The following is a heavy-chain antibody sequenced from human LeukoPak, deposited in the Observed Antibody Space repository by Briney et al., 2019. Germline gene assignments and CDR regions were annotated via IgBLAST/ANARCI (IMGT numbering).Heavy chain of an antibody. V-gene: IGHV4-59*08. CDR2: VYYSGST. D-gene: IGHD5/OR15-5a*01. Sequence: PSETLSLTCTVSGGSISTYYWSWIQQSPRKGLEWIGSVYYSGSTNYNPSLKSRVSISVDTSKNQFSLELSSVTAADTTVYYCAVNSTKHTFDICGQGTTVTVSS. CDR3: AVNSTKHTFDI. CDR1: GGSISTYY. J-gene: IGHJ3*02.